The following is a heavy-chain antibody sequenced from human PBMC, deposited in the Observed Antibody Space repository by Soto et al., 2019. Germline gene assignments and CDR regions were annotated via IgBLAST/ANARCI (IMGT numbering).Heavy chain of an antibody. V-gene: IGHV4-59*01. D-gene: IGHD3-10*01. J-gene: IGHJ5*02. CDR3: ARESVGSGENNWFDP. CDR1: GGSISTYY. CDR2: IYYSGHT. Sequence: QVRLRESGPGLVKPSETLSLTCTVSGGSISTYYWSWIRQPPGKGLEWIGYIYYSGHTYYNPSLKSRVTMSVDTSRNQLLLQLNSVTAADTAVYYCARESVGSGENNWFDPWGQGTLVTVSS.